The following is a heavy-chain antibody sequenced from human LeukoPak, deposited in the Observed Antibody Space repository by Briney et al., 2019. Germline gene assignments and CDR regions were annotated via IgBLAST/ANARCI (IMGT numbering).Heavy chain of an antibody. CDR1: GGSISSYY. CDR3: ARWSGYYYYFDY. CDR2: IYYSGST. V-gene: IGHV4-59*01. J-gene: IGHJ4*02. Sequence: SETLSLTCTVSGGSISSYYWSWIRQPPGKGLEWIGYIYYSGSTNYNPSLKSQVTISVDTSKNQFSLKLSSVTAADTAVYYCARWSGYYYYFDYWGQGTLVTVSS. D-gene: IGHD3-3*01.